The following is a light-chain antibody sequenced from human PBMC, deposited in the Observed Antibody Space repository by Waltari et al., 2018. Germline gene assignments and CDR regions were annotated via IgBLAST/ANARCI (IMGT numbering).Light chain of an antibody. CDR1: QGIRSD. V-gene: IGKV1-6*01. Sequence: IQMPQSPSSLSASVGDRVTITCRASQGIRSDLDWYQQKPGKAPKLLIYDASSLQSGVPSRFSGSGSGTDFTLTISSLQPEDFATYYCLQDYTYPYTFGQGTKLEIK. CDR2: DAS. CDR3: LQDYTYPYT. J-gene: IGKJ2*01.